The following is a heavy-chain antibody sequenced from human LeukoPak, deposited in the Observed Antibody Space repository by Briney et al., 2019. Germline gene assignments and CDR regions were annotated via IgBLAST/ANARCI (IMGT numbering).Heavy chain of an antibody. Sequence: GGSLRLPCEASEFTFSSYSMNWVRQAPGKGLEWVSYISSSSSTIYYAESVKGRFTISRDNAKNSLYLQMNSLRVEDTAVYYCARSRGNSGSYPLGYWGQGTLVTVSS. D-gene: IGHD1-26*01. V-gene: IGHV3-48*01. CDR1: EFTFSSYS. J-gene: IGHJ4*02. CDR2: ISSSSSTI. CDR3: ARSRGNSGSYPLGY.